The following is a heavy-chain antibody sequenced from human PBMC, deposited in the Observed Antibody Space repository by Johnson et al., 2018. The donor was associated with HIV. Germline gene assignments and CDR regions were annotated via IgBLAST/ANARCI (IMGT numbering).Heavy chain of an antibody. CDR1: GFTFGDYY. D-gene: IGHD4-17*01. J-gene: IGHJ3*02. V-gene: IGHV3-11*01. Sequence: VQLVESGGGLVQPGGSLRLSCAASGFTFGDYYMTWIRQAPGKGLEWVSYISSSGSTIYYADSVKGRFTISRDNAKNSLYLQMNSLRAEDRALYYCAREGWYGDYVDAFDIWGQGEMVTVSS. CDR3: AREGWYGDYVDAFDI. CDR2: ISSSGSTI.